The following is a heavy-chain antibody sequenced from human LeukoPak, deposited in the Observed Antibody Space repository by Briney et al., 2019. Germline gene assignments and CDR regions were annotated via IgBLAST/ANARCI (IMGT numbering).Heavy chain of an antibody. D-gene: IGHD1-1*01. CDR2: IKQDGGEN. J-gene: IGHJ4*02. CDR1: GFTFSAYW. V-gene: IGHV3-7*01. Sequence: PGGSLRLSCAASGFTFSAYWMSWVRQAPGKGLEWVANIKQDGGENYYVDSVRGRFTISRDNAKNSLYLQMNSLGAEDTAVYYCARRRDWNDDFDYWGQGTLVTVSS. CDR3: ARRRDWNDDFDY.